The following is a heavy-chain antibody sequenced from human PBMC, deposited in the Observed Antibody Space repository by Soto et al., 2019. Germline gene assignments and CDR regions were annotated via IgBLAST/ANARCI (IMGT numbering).Heavy chain of an antibody. CDR2: IYHSGST. CDR3: ARRWLQSFAFDS. J-gene: IGHJ4*02. Sequence: PSETLSLTCAVSGGSISSGGYSWSWIRQPPGKGLEWIGYIYHSGSTYYNPSLKSRVTISVDRSKNQFSLKLTPVIAADTAVYFCARRWLQSFAFDSWGLGTLVTVS. V-gene: IGHV4-30-2*01. D-gene: IGHD5-12*01. CDR1: GGSISSGGYS.